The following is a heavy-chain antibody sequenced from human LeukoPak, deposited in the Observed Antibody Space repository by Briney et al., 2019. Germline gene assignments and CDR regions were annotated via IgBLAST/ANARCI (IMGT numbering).Heavy chain of an antibody. V-gene: IGHV3-74*01. D-gene: IGHD5-12*01. Sequence: RPGGSLRLSCAASGFTFSSYWMHWVRQVPGKGLVWVSRINSDASSTNYADSVKGRFTISRDNAKNTLYLQMNSLRAEDTAVYYCTRVRGYDFDFWGQGTLVTVSS. CDR3: TRVRGYDFDF. CDR1: GFTFSSYW. J-gene: IGHJ4*02. CDR2: INSDASST.